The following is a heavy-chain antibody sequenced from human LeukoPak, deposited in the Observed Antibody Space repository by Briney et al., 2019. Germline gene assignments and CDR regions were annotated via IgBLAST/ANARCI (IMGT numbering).Heavy chain of an antibody. Sequence: PGGSLRLSCAASGFTFSSYSMNWARQAPGKGLEWVSSISSSSSYIYYADTVKGRFTISRDNAKNSLYLQMNSLRAEDTAVYYCAKGSVEWELLTPNFDYWGQGTLVTVSS. CDR3: AKGSVEWELLTPNFDY. CDR1: GFTFSSYS. J-gene: IGHJ4*02. V-gene: IGHV3-21*01. CDR2: ISSSSSYI. D-gene: IGHD1-26*01.